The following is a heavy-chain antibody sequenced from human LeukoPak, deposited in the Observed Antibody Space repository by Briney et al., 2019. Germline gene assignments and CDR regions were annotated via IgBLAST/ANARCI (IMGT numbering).Heavy chain of an antibody. J-gene: IGHJ5*02. V-gene: IGHV4-59*01. CDR1: GGSISSYY. CDR2: IYYSGST. Sequence: SETLSLTCTVSGGSISSYYWSWIRQPPGKGLEWIGYIYYSGSTNYNPSLKSRVTISVDTSKNQFSLKLSSVTAADTAVYYCARSLLWFGEFFDWFDPWGQGTLVTVSS. D-gene: IGHD3-10*01. CDR3: ARSLLWFGEFFDWFDP.